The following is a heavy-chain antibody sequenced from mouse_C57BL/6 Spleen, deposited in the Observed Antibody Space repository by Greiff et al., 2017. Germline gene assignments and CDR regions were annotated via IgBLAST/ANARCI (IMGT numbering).Heavy chain of an antibody. CDR1: GYAFSSYW. D-gene: IGHD1-1*01. CDR2: IYPGDGDT. V-gene: IGHV1-80*01. Sequence: QVQLQQSGAELVKPGASVKISCKASGYAFSSYWMNWVKQRPGKGLEWIGQIYPGDGDTNYNGKFKGKATLTADKSSSTAYMQLSSLTSEDSAVYFCARRENYYGFDYWGQGTTLTVSS. J-gene: IGHJ2*01. CDR3: ARRENYYGFDY.